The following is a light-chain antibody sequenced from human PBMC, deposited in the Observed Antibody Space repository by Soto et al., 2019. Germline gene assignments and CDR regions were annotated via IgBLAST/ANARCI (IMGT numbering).Light chain of an antibody. J-gene: IGLJ2*01. CDR3: QSFDADFVI. V-gene: IGLV6-57*04. Sequence: NFMLTQPHSVSESPGKTVTISCTRSSGSIANNYVQWYQQRPGSAPTTVIYENKLRPSGVPGRFSGSTDGSSNSASLTISGLQAEDEADYYCQSFDADFVIFGGGTQLTVL. CDR2: ENK. CDR1: SGSIANNY.